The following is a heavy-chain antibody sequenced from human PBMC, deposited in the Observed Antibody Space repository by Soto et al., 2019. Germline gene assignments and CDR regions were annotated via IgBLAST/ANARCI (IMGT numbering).Heavy chain of an antibody. CDR3: ATWGYDDAFDI. CDR1: GFTFSDHY. V-gene: IGHV3-72*01. Sequence: GGSLRLSCAASGFTFSDHYMDWVRQAPGKGLEWVGRTRNKANSYTTEYAASVKGRFTISRDDSKNSLYLQMNSLKTEDTAVYYCATWGYDDAFDIWGQGTMVTVSS. J-gene: IGHJ3*02. D-gene: IGHD3-16*01. CDR2: TRNKANSYTT.